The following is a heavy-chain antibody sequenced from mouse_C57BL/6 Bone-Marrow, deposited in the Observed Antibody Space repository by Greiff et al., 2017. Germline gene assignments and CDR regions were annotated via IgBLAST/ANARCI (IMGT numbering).Heavy chain of an antibody. CDR1: GYAFTNYL. CDR3: ARQFITTPVGGFAY. J-gene: IGHJ3*01. Sequence: QVQLKESGAELVRPGTSVKVSCKASGYAFTNYLIEWVKQRPGQGLEWIGVINPGSGGTNYNEKFKGKATLTADTSSSTAYMQLSSLTSEDSAVYFCARQFITTPVGGFAYGGQGTLVTVSA. V-gene: IGHV1-54*01. D-gene: IGHD1-1*01. CDR2: INPGSGGT.